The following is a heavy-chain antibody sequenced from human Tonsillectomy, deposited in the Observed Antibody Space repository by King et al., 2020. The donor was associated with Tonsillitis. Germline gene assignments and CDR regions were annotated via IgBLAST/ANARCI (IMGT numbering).Heavy chain of an antibody. Sequence: QLQESGPGLVKPSETLSLTCTVSGGSISHYYWTWIRQPPGKGLEWIGYIHYIGTTNYNPSLKSRVTISVDTSKKQFSLRLSSVTAADTAVYYCARLGGITIHPYFDYWRQGTLVTVSS. CDR1: GGSISHYY. CDR2: IHYIGTT. CDR3: ARLGGITIHPYFDY. J-gene: IGHJ4*02. V-gene: IGHV4-59*01. D-gene: IGHD3-3*01.